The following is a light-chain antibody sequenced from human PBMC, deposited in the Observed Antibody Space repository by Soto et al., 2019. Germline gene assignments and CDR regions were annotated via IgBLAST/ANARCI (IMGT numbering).Light chain of an antibody. CDR3: QQYGSSPLT. V-gene: IGKV3-20*01. J-gene: IGKJ4*01. CDR2: GAS. Sequence: DIVLTQSPGSLSLAPGERGTRSCRASQSVSGTYLAWYQQTPGQAPRLLIYGASSRATGIPDRFSGSGSGTDFTLTISRMEHEDFKVYYCQQYGSSPLTLGGGTKADIK. CDR1: QSVSGTY.